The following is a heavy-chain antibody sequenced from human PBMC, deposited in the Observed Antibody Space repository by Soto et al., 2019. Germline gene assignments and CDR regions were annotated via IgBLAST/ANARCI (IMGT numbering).Heavy chain of an antibody. Sequence: PAGSLRLSCSASGFTFSNAWMNWVRQAPGKGLEWVGRIKSKTDGGTTDYAAPVKGRFTISRDDSKNTLYLQMNSLKTEDTAVYYCTTGTVSVVRGVTDYWGQGTLVSVSS. CDR3: TTGTVSVVRGVTDY. CDR1: GFTFSNAW. V-gene: IGHV3-15*07. D-gene: IGHD3-10*01. J-gene: IGHJ4*02. CDR2: IKSKTDGGTT.